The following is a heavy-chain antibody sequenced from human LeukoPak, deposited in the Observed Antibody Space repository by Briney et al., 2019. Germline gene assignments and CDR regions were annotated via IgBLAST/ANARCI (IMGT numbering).Heavy chain of an antibody. CDR1: GFTFSSYE. D-gene: IGHD4/OR15-4a*01. CDR3: ARSNFLYYFDY. J-gene: IGHJ4*02. Sequence: GGSLRLSCAASGFTFSSYEMNWVRQAPGKGLQWVSYISSSGSTIYYADSVKGRFTISRDNAKNPLYLQMNSLRAEDTAVYYCARSNFLYYFDYWGQGTLVTVSS. CDR2: ISSSGSTI. V-gene: IGHV3-48*03.